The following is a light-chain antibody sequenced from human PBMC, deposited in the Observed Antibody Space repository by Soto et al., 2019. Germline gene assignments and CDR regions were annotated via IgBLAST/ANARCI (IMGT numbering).Light chain of an antibody. CDR3: HQYNNWPRT. J-gene: IGKJ5*01. Sequence: EMVITQSPATLSMSPGERATLSCRASQSVRSNLAWYQQKPGQAPSLLIYGASTRATGIPARFSGSGSGTEFTLTISSLQSEDFAVYFCHQYNNWPRTFGQGTRLEIK. CDR2: GAS. V-gene: IGKV3-15*01. CDR1: QSVRSN.